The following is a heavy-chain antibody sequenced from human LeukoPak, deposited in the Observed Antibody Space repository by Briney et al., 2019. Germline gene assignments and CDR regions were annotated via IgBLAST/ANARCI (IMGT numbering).Heavy chain of an antibody. CDR3: ARSYGSGNYFDY. J-gene: IGHJ4*02. CDR1: GASISTYY. Sequence: SETLSLTCTVSGASISTYYWSWIRQSPGKGLEWIGYISYSGSANYNPSLKSRVTISVDTSKNQFSLKLSSVTAGDTAVYYCARSYGSGNYFDYWGQGTLVTVSS. D-gene: IGHD3-10*01. CDR2: ISYSGSA. V-gene: IGHV4-59*12.